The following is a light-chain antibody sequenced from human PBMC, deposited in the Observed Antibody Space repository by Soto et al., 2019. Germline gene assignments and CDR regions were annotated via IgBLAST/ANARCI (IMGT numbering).Light chain of an antibody. J-gene: IGKJ4*01. CDR1: QSINNL. CDR2: DVS. V-gene: IGKV1-5*01. Sequence: DVQMTQSPSTLSASVGDRVTITCRASQSINNLLAWYQQKPGQAPKFLIYDVSTLESGVPSRFRGSGSGTEFTRTISSLQPEDVATYYCQQYDSYSLTFGGGTRVEIK. CDR3: QQYDSYSLT.